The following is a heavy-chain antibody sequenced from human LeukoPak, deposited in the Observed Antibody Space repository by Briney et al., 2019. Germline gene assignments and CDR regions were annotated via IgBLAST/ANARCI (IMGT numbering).Heavy chain of an antibody. CDR2: ISSSSSTI. CDR1: GFTLSSYN. V-gene: IGHV3-48*04. Sequence: GGSLRLSCAASGFTLSSYNMNWVRQAPGKGLEWVSYISSSSSTIYYADSVKGRFTISRDNAKNSLYLQMNSLRAEDTAVYYCARGAGTSADEYYYMDVWGKGTTVTVSS. CDR3: ARGAGTSADEYYYMDV. D-gene: IGHD1-1*01. J-gene: IGHJ6*03.